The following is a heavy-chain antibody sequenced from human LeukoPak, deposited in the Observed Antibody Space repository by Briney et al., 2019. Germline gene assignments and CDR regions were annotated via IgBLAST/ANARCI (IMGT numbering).Heavy chain of an antibody. CDR2: IYYRGSI. CDR1: GGSISSSSYY. Sequence: SETLSLTCTVSGGSISSSSYYWGWIRQPPGKGLEWIGSIYYRGSIYYNPSLRSRLTISVDTSKNQFSLELSSVTAADTAVYYCATHIVVVPAATTNWFDPWGQGTLVTVSS. J-gene: IGHJ5*02. D-gene: IGHD2-2*01. CDR3: ATHIVVVPAATTNWFDP. V-gene: IGHV4-39*01.